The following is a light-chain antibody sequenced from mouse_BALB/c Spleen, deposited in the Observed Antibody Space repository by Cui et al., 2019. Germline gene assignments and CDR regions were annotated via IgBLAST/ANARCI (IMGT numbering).Light chain of an antibody. J-gene: IGKJ2*01. CDR1: SSVSY. CDR3: QQWSSNPPT. CDR2: LTS. V-gene: IGKV4-68*01. Sequence: QIVLTQSPALMSASPGEKVTMTCSASSSVSYMYWYQQKPRSSPKPWIYLTSNLASGVPARFSGSGSGTSYSHTISSMEAEDAATYYCQQWSSNPPTFGGGTKLEIK.